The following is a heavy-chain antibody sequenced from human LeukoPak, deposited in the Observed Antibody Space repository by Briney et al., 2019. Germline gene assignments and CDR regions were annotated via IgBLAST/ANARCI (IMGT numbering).Heavy chain of an antibody. J-gene: IGHJ6*04. Sequence: SVKVSCKASGGTFSSYAISWVRQAPGQGLEWMGGIIPIFGTANYAQKFQGRVTITADEPTSTAYMELSSLRSEDTAVYYCAREGDGIVVVPAAMKDLDYYYYGMDVWGKGTTVTVSS. CDR3: AREGDGIVVVPAAMKDLDYYYYGMDV. CDR2: IIPIFGTA. D-gene: IGHD2-2*01. V-gene: IGHV1-69*01. CDR1: GGTFSSYA.